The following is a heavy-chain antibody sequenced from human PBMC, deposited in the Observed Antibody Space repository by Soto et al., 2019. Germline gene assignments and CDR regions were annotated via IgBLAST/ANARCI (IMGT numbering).Heavy chain of an antibody. CDR1: GFTFSSYG. CDR3: ARDMGLVVAGPLHYSGMAV. CDR2: ISSGSGTI. V-gene: IGHV3-48*02. Sequence: PGGSLRLSCAASGFTFSSYGMNWVRQAPGKGLEWVSYISSGSGTIYYADSVKGRFTISRDNAKNSLYLQMNSLRDEDTAVYYCARDMGLVVAGPLHYSGMAVWGQGPTVTVSS. J-gene: IGHJ6*02. D-gene: IGHD6-19*01.